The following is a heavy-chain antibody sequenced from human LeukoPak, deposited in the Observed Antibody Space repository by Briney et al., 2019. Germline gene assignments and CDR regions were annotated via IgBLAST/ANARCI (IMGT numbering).Heavy chain of an antibody. CDR2: IKQDGSEK. D-gene: IGHD1-26*01. J-gene: IGHJ4*02. CDR3: ARRRYSGSSQHFDY. Sequence: PGGSLRLSCAASGFTFSSYWMSWVRQAPGKGLEWVANIKQDGSEKYYVDSVKGRFTISRDNAKSSLYLQMNSLRAEDTAVYYCARRRYSGSSQHFDYWGQGTLVTVSS. V-gene: IGHV3-7*01. CDR1: GFTFSSYW.